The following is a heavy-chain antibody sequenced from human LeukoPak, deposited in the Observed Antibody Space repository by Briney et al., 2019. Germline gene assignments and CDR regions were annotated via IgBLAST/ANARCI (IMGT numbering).Heavy chain of an antibody. J-gene: IGHJ6*02. CDR2: IKLEGSEK. CDR3: ARDGSPYYGFWSGYSFIRDYYYYAMDV. D-gene: IGHD3-3*01. Sequence: PGRSLSLSCAVSGFTFSRYWMSWVREAPGRGVGCVANIKLEGSEKYYADSVQCRLSISICNAKNALYLQMNSLIPEDTAVYYCARDGSPYYGFWSGYSFIRDYYYYAMDVWGQGTTVTV. CDR1: GFTFSRYW. V-gene: IGHV3-7*03.